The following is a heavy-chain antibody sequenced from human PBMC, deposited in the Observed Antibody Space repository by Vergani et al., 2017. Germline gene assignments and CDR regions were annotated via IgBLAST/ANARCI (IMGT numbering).Heavy chain of an antibody. CDR1: GFTFSSYW. Sequence: EVQLLESGGGLVQPGGSLRLTCAASGFTFSSYWMSWVRQAPGKGLEWVANIKKDGNEKYYVDSVKGRFTISRDNAKNSLYLQMNSLRAEDTAVYYCARGSRLSGRDYWGQGTMVTVSS. D-gene: IGHD1-26*01. CDR3: ARGSRLSGRDY. V-gene: IGHV3-7*01. CDR2: IKKDGNEK. J-gene: IGHJ4*02.